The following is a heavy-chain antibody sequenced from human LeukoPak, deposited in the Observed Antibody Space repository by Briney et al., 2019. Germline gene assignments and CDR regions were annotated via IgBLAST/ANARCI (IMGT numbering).Heavy chain of an antibody. CDR1: GGSFSGYY. D-gene: IGHD2-2*01. CDR3: ARGRGYCSSTSCYRKPLYGMDV. V-gene: IGHV4-34*01. Sequence: SETLSLTCAVYGGSFSGYYWSWIRQPPGKGLEWLGEINHSGSTNYNPSLKSRVTISVDTSKNQFSLKLSSVTAADTAVYYCARGRGYCSSTSCYRKPLYGMDVWGQGTTVTVSS. CDR2: INHSGST. J-gene: IGHJ6*02.